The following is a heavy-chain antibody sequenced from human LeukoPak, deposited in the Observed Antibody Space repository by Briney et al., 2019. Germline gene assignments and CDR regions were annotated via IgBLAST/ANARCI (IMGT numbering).Heavy chain of an antibody. V-gene: IGHV3-15*01. Sequence: GGSLRLSCAASGFTFINAWMTWVRQAPGKGLEWVGRIKSGGTADYAAPVRGRFTISRDDSKNTLSLQMNSLKTEDTAMYYCTADTPYTGSGEFEYWGQGTLATVSS. CDR1: GFTFINAW. CDR3: TADTPYTGSGEFEY. J-gene: IGHJ4*02. CDR2: IKSGGTA. D-gene: IGHD1-26*01.